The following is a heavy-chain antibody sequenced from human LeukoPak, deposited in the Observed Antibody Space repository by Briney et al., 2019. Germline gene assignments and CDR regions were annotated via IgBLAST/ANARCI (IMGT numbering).Heavy chain of an antibody. CDR2: IYTGGST. J-gene: IGHJ6*03. Sequence: SETLSLTCTVSGGSISSYYWSWIRQPAGKGLEWIGRIYTGGSTNYNPSLKSRVTISVGTSKNQFSLKLSSVTAADTAVYYCARTPAAFYYYYYYMDVWGKGTTVTVSS. V-gene: IGHV4-4*07. CDR1: GGSISSYY. CDR3: ARTPAAFYYYYYYMDV. D-gene: IGHD2-2*01.